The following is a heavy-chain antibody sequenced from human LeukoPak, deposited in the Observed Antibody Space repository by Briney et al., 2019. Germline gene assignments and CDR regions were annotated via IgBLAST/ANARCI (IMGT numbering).Heavy chain of an antibody. CDR2: IYHSGST. V-gene: IGHV4-38-2*02. D-gene: IGHD3-3*01. Sequence: SETLSLTCAVSGYSISSGYYWGWIRQPPGKGLEWIGSIYHSGSTYYNPSLKSRVTISVDTSKNQFSLKLSSVTAADTAVYYCARENYDFWSSYYDPGYYGSGYEFDYWGQGTLVTVSS. CDR3: ARENYDFWSSYYDPGYYGSGYEFDY. CDR1: GYSISSGYY. J-gene: IGHJ4*02.